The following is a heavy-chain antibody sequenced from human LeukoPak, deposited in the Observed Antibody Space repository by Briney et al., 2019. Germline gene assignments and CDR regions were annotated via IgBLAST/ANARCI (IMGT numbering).Heavy chain of an antibody. CDR1: GGSISSSSYY. D-gene: IGHD5-24*01. CDR3: ARVPYTIAPLGYYFDY. Sequence: SETLSLTCTVSGGSISSSSYYWGWIRQPPGKGLEWIGSIYYSGSTNYNPSLKSRVTISVDTSKNQFSLKLSSVTAADTAVYYCARVPYTIAPLGYYFDYWGQGTLVTVSS. CDR2: IYYSGST. J-gene: IGHJ4*02. V-gene: IGHV4-39*07.